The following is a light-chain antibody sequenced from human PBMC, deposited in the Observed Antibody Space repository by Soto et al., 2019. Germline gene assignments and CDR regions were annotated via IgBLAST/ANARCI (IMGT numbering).Light chain of an antibody. CDR1: QSVSSSY. V-gene: IGKV3-20*01. J-gene: IGKJ4*01. CDR2: GAS. Sequence: EIVLTQSPGTLSLSPGERATISCRASQSVSSSYLAWYQQEPGQAPRLLIYGASSRATGIPDRFSGSGSGTDFTLTISRLEPEDFAVYYCHQYDSSPLTFGGGTKLEIK. CDR3: HQYDSSPLT.